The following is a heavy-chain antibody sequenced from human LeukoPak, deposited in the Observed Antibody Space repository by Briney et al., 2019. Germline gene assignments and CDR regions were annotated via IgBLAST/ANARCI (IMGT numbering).Heavy chain of an antibody. D-gene: IGHD3-10*01. CDR1: GLTFSRSA. CDR3: AKDSSTTWFGGDSQ. J-gene: IGHJ4*02. V-gene: IGHV3-23*01. Sequence: QPGGSLRLSCAASGLTFSRSAMSWVRQAPGKGLEWVSAISGSGGSTYYADSVKGRFTISRDNSKNTLYLQMNSLRAEDTAVYYCAKDSSTTWFGGDSQWGQGTLVAVSS. CDR2: ISGSGGST.